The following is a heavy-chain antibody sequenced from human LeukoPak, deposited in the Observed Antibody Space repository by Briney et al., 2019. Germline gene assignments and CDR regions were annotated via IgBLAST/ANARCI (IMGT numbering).Heavy chain of an antibody. D-gene: IGHD5-24*01. CDR1: GGSFSGYY. CDR3: ARLSRDGYNYLDY. CDR2: INHSGST. V-gene: IGHV4-34*01. Sequence: PSDTLSLTCAVYGGSFSGYYWSWIRRPPGKGLEWIGEINHSGSTNYNPSLKSRVTISVDTSKNQFSLKLSSVTAADTAVYYCARLSRDGYNYLDYWGQGTLVTVSS. J-gene: IGHJ4*02.